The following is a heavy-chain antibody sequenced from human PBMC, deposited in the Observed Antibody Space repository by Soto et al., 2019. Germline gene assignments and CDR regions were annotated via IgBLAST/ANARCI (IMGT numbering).Heavy chain of an antibody. CDR1: GGSISSSNW. CDR2: IYHSGST. Sequence: PETLSLTCAVSGGSISSSNWWSWVRQPPGKGLEWIGEIYHSGSTNYNPSLKSRVTISVDKSKNQFSLKLSSVTAADTAVYYCARGEEAVAGDDAFDIWGQGTMVT. CDR3: ARGEEAVAGDDAFDI. D-gene: IGHD6-19*01. J-gene: IGHJ3*02. V-gene: IGHV4-4*03.